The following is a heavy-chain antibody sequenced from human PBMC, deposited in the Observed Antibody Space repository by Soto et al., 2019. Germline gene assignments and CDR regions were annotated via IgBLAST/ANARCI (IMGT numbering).Heavy chain of an antibody. D-gene: IGHD3-9*01. CDR3: AKGGAVYGLLTHDY. Sequence: EVQLFESGGGLAQRGGSLRLSCAASGFTFRDYAMSWVRQAPGKWLEWVTTITGSSSKLYYSDSVKGRFAISRDNSKNTLYLQMDGVTAGDTSLYYCAKGGAVYGLLTHDYWGQGTLITVSS. CDR2: ITGSSSKL. V-gene: IGHV3-23*01. J-gene: IGHJ4*02. CDR1: GFTFRDYA.